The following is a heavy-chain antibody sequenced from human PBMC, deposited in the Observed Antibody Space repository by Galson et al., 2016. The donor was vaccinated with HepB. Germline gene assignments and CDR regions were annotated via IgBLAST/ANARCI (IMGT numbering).Heavy chain of an antibody. Sequence: SLRLSCAASGFTFSTYWMHWVRRAPGKGLVWVSSINSDGSSTGFADSVKGRFTISRDNAKNTLYLQMNSLRAEDTAVYYCASSVRGSGSPPGGYWGQGILVTVSS. J-gene: IGHJ4*02. V-gene: IGHV3-74*01. CDR3: ASSVRGSGSPPGGY. CDR2: INSDGSST. CDR1: GFTFSTYW. D-gene: IGHD3-10*01.